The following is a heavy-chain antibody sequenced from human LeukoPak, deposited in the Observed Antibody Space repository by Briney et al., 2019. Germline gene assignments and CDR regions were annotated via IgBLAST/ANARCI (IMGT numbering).Heavy chain of an antibody. CDR3: ARSAIVVVPAAPSHYFDY. V-gene: IGHV1-18*01. CDR1: GYTFTSYG. J-gene: IGHJ4*02. Sequence: GASVKVSCKASGYTFTSYGISWVRQAPGQGLEWMGWISAYNGNTNYAQKLQGRVTMTTDTSTSTAYMELRSLRSEDTAVYYCARSAIVVVPAAPSHYFDYWGQGTRVTVSS. CDR2: ISAYNGNT. D-gene: IGHD2-2*01.